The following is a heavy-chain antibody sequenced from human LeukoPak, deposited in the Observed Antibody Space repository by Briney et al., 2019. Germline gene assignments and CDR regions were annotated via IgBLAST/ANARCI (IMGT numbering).Heavy chain of an antibody. CDR2: IKQDGSEK. Sequence: PGGSLRLSCAASGFTFSSYWMSWVRQAPGKGLEWVANIKQDGSEKYYVDSVKGRFTISRDNAKNSLYLQMSSLRAEDTAVYYCASGFGSSWYYYYYYMDVWGKGTTVTVSS. D-gene: IGHD6-13*01. J-gene: IGHJ6*03. CDR3: ASGFGSSWYYYYYYMDV. V-gene: IGHV3-7*01. CDR1: GFTFSSYW.